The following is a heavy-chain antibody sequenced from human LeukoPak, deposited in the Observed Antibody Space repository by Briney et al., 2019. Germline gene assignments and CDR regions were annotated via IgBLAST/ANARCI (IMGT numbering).Heavy chain of an antibody. Sequence: GSLRLSCAASGFTFSSYGMHWVRQTPGKGLEWVAFIQYDGSNKYYADSVKGRFTISRDNSKNTLYLQMNSLRAEDTAVYYCAKDRGGSFDYWGQGTLVTVSS. CDR2: IQYDGSNK. CDR3: AKDRGGSFDY. V-gene: IGHV3-30*02. CDR1: GFTFSSYG. J-gene: IGHJ4*02. D-gene: IGHD4-23*01.